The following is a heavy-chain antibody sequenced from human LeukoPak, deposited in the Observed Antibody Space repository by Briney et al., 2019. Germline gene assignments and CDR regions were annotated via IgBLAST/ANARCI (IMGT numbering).Heavy chain of an antibody. CDR2: ISYDGSNK. V-gene: IGHV3-30*18. CDR1: GFTFSSYA. J-gene: IGHJ4*02. Sequence: GGSLRLSCAASGFTFSSYAMHWVRQAPGKGLEWVAVISYDGSNKYYADSVKGRFTISRDNSKNTLYLQMNSLRAEDTAVYYCAKMYYYGSGSYQPFDYWGQGTLVTVSS. CDR3: AKMYYYGSGSYQPFDY. D-gene: IGHD3-10*01.